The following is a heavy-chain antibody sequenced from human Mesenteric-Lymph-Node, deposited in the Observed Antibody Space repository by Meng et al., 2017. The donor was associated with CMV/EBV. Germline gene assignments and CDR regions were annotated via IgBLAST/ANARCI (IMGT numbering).Heavy chain of an antibody. Sequence: GGSLRLSCVASGFTFSDYWMSWVRQAPGKGLEWVSSISSSSSYIYYADSVKGRFTISRDNAKNSLYLQMNSLRAEDTAVYYCARAGYYDSSGYDGDAFDIWGQGTMVTVSS. CDR1: GFTFSDYW. D-gene: IGHD3-22*01. J-gene: IGHJ3*02. CDR3: ARAGYYDSSGYDGDAFDI. CDR2: ISSSSSYI. V-gene: IGHV3-21*01.